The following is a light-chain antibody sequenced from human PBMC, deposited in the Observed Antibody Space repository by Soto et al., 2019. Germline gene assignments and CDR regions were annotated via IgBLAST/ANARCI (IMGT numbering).Light chain of an antibody. CDR1: TSNIGSNT. V-gene: IGLV1-44*01. Sequence: QSVLTQPASVSGSPGQSITISCSGSTSNIGSNTVNWYQQLPGTAPKTLIYSNNQRPSGVPDRFSGSKSGTSGSLAISGLLSEDEADYYCAAWDDGLNGYVFGTGTKVTVL. J-gene: IGLJ1*01. CDR2: SNN. CDR3: AAWDDGLNGYV.